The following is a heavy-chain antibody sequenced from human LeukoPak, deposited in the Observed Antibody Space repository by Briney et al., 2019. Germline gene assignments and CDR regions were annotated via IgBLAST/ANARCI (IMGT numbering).Heavy chain of an antibody. CDR2: IYAGGST. CDR3: ATAGSSELLWDYAMDV. V-gene: IGHV3-53*04. CDR1: GFPASSTN. J-gene: IGHJ6*02. D-gene: IGHD3-10*01. Sequence: PGGPLGPSCAAPGFPASSTNMSWAGKAQGKGREWSPLIYAGGSTYYADAVKGRFTISRHNSKNTLHLQMNSLRVEDTAVYYCATAGSSELLWDYAMDVWGQGTTVTVSS.